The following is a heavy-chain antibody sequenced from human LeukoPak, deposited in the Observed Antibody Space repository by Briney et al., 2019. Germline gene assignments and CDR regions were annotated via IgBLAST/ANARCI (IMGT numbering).Heavy chain of an antibody. V-gene: IGHV5-51*01. CDR1: GYTFTNYW. D-gene: IGHD6-6*01. CDR2: IYPGDSDT. CDR3: ARSSSIRGWFDP. J-gene: IGHJ5*02. Sequence: GESLKISCKASGYTFTNYWIGWVRQMPGKGLEWMAIIYPGDSDTRYSPSFQGQVTISADNSINTAYLRWSSLKASDTAIYYCARSSSIRGWFDPWGQGTLVTVSS.